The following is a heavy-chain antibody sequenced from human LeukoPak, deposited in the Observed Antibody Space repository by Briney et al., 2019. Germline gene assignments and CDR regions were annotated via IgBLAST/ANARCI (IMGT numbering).Heavy chain of an antibody. J-gene: IGHJ1*01. CDR1: GGSIRRYY. D-gene: IGHD4-17*01. V-gene: IGHV4-4*07. CDR2: IQSSGST. Sequence: SETLSLTCTVSGGSIRRYYWNWIRQPAGKGLEWIGRIQSSGSTNHNLSLKSRVTMSVDTSKNQFSLRLRSVTAADTAVYYCAQDSGDGYFQHWGQGTRVTVSS. CDR3: AQDSGDGYFQH.